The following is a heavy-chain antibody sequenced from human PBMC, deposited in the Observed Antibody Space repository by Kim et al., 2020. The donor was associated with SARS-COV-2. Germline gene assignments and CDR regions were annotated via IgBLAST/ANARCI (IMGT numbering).Heavy chain of an antibody. V-gene: IGHV3-11*05. D-gene: IGHD3-22*01. J-gene: IGHJ3*02. CDR3: ARAVPYYYDSSGLDAFDI. Sequence: KGRFTNSRDNAKNSLYLQMNSLRAEDTAVYYCARAVPYYYDSSGLDAFDIWGQGTMVTVSS.